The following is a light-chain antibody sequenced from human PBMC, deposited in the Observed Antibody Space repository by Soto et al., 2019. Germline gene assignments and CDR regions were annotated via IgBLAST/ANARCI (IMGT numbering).Light chain of an antibody. V-gene: IGLV1-40*01. CDR2: GNI. CDR3: QSYDSSLTVV. J-gene: IGLJ2*01. Sequence: QSVLTQPPSVSGAPGQRVTISCTGSSSNIGAGYDVHWYQQVPGTAPKLLIYGNINRPSGVPDRFSGSKSGTSASLAITGLQADDEADYYCQSYDSSLTVVFGGRTQLTVL. CDR1: SSNIGAGYD.